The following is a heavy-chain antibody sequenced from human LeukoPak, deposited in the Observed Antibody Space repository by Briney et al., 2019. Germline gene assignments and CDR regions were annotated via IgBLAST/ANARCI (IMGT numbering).Heavy chain of an antibody. Sequence: ASVKVSCKASGGTFSSYAISWVRQAPGQGLEWMGRIIPILGIANYAQKFQGRVTITADKSTSTAYMELSSLRSEDTAVYYCASLRRRTGVPPWGQGTLVTVSS. D-gene: IGHD7-27*01. CDR1: GGTFSSYA. CDR2: IIPILGIA. J-gene: IGHJ5*02. V-gene: IGHV1-69*04. CDR3: ASLRRRTGVPP.